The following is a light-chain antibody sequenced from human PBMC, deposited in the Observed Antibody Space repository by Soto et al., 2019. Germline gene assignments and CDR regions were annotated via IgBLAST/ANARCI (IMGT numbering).Light chain of an antibody. V-gene: IGLV2-14*02. CDR1: SSDVGSYNL. CDR3: SSYTTTNTYV. J-gene: IGLJ1*01. CDR2: EGS. Sequence: QSALTQPASVSGSPGQSITISCTGTSSDVGSYNLVSWYQQHPGKAPKLMIYEGSKRPSGVSNRFSGSKSGNTASLTISGLQTEDEADYYCSSYTTTNTYVFGTGTKLTVL.